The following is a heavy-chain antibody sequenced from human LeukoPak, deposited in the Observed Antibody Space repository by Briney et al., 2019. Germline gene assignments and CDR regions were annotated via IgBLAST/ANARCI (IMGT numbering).Heavy chain of an antibody. CDR2: IYTSGST. D-gene: IGHD3-22*01. Sequence: KTSETLSPTCTVSGGSISSGSYYWSWIRQPAGKGLEWIGRIYTSGSTNYNPSLKSRVTISVDTSKNQFSLKLSSVTAADTAVYYCARDGWNYYDSSGYSLIWGQGTLVTVSS. V-gene: IGHV4-61*02. CDR3: ARDGWNYYDSSGYSLI. J-gene: IGHJ4*02. CDR1: GGSISSGSYY.